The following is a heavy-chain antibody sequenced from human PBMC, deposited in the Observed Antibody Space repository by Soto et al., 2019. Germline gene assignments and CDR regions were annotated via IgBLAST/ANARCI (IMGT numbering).Heavy chain of an antibody. CDR3: ARDIGYGSGSYYPFVY. CDR1: GYTFTSYY. V-gene: IGHV1-46*01. Sequence: GASVKVSCTASGYTFTSYYMHWVRQAPGQGLEWMGIINPSGGSTSYAQKFQGRVTMTRDTSTSTVYMELSSLRSEDTAVYYCARDIGYGSGSYYPFVYWGQGTLVTVSS. CDR2: INPSGGST. D-gene: IGHD3-10*01. J-gene: IGHJ4*02.